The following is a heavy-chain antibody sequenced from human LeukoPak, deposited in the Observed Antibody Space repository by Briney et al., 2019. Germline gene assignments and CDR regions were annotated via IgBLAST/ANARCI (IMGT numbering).Heavy chain of an antibody. Sequence: GGSLRLSCAMSGFTLTSTGMHWVRQAPGKGLEWVAFMHYDGRNILYADSVKGRFSISTDNSKNMVYLQMSSLRAEDTAVYYCAKVTMGDVWFDPWGQGTLVTVSS. D-gene: IGHD3-16*01. J-gene: IGHJ5*02. CDR2: MHYDGRNI. CDR3: AKVTMGDVWFDP. V-gene: IGHV3-30*02. CDR1: GFTLTSTG.